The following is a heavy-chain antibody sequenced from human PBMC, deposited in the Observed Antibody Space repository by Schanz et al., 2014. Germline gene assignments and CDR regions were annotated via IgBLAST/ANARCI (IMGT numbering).Heavy chain of an antibody. D-gene: IGHD3-9*01. Sequence: EVQLVESGGGLVKPGGSLRLSCEASEFTFSKYWMSWVRQAPGKGLEWVANIKQDGSEKYYVDAVKGRFTISRDNSKNTLYLQMNSLRAEDTALYYCARDSGPYYDKSMDVWGQGTTVAVSS. CDR3: ARDSGPYYDKSMDV. CDR1: EFTFSKYW. V-gene: IGHV3-7*01. CDR2: IKQDGSEK. J-gene: IGHJ6*02.